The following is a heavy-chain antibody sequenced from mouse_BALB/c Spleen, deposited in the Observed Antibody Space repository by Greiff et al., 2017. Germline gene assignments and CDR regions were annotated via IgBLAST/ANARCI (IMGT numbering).Heavy chain of an antibody. V-gene: IGHV5-6-5*01. CDR1: GFTFSSYA. CDR3: ARWGYDAMDY. Sequence: DVMLVESGGGLVKPGGSLKLSCAASGFTFSSYAMSWVRQTPEKRLEWVASISSGGSTYYPDSVKGRFTISRDNARNILYLQMSSLRSEDTAMYYCARWGYDAMDYWGQGTSVTVSS. J-gene: IGHJ4*01. CDR2: ISSGGST.